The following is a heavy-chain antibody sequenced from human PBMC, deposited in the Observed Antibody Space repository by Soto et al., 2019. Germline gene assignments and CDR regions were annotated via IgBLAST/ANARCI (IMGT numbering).Heavy chain of an antibody. CDR3: ARDGTLYDSRAYYYLY. CDR1: GGTFSSNT. D-gene: IGHD3-22*01. V-gene: IGHV1-69*13. Sequence: ASVKVSCKASGGTFSSNTITWVRQAPGQGLEWMGGITPMFGTPNYAQKFRGRVTITADESTSTAYMELSSLRSEDTAMYFCARDGTLYDSRAYYYLYWGQGTLVTVYS. CDR2: ITPMFGTP. J-gene: IGHJ4*02.